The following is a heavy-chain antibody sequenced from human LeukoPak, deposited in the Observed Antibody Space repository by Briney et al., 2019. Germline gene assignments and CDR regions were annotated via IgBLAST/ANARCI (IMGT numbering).Heavy chain of an antibody. V-gene: IGHV1-24*01. CDR3: ALAVAVSWPYYFDY. Sequence: GRSLRLSCAASGFTFSSYAMHWVRQAPGKGLEWMGGFDPEDGETIYAQKFQGRVTMTEDTSTDTAYMELSSLRSEDTAVYYCALAVAVSWPYYFDYWGQGTLVTVSS. CDR2: FDPEDGET. CDR1: GFTFSSYA. J-gene: IGHJ4*02. D-gene: IGHD6-19*01.